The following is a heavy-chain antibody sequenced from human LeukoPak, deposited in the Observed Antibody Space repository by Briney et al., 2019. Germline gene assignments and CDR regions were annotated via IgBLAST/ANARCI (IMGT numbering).Heavy chain of an antibody. D-gene: IGHD5-12*01. V-gene: IGHV3-30*02. CDR1: GFTFSSSG. J-gene: IGHJ4*02. CDR2: ISYDGSNR. CDR3: AKETRGSYSDY. Sequence: GGSLRLSCAASGFTFSSSGMHWVRQAPGKGLEWVAFISYDGSNRYYADSVKGRFTISRDNSKNTLYLQMNSLRAEDTAVYYCAKETRGSYSDYWGQGTLVTDSS.